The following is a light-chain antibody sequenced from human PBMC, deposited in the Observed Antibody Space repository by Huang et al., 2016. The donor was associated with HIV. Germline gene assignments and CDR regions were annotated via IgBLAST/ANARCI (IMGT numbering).Light chain of an antibody. J-gene: IGKJ1*01. Sequence: DVIMTQSPLLLPVTLGQPAAISCRSSQTLVHTDGNTHLNWFLQRPGQSPRHLMYKVSNRDSGVPDRFTGSGSGIEFTLTISRVEAEDVGIYYCMQGTHWPPGTFGQGTNMEIK. V-gene: IGKV2-30*02. CDR2: KVS. CDR3: MQGTHWPPGT. CDR1: QTLVHTDGNTH.